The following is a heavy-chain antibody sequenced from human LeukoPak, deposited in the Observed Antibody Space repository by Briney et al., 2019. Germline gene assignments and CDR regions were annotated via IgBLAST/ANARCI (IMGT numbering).Heavy chain of an antibody. CDR2: IWYDGSNK. CDR1: GFTFTTYG. CDR3: ATEGALTGSNAAFDI. V-gene: IGHV3-33*01. J-gene: IGHJ3*02. Sequence: PGRSLRLSCAASGFTFTTYGMHWVRQAPGKGLEWVAVIWYDGSNKYYADSVKGRFTISRDNSKNTLFLQVNSLRAEDTAVYYCATEGALTGSNAAFDIWGQGTMVTVSS. D-gene: IGHD3-9*01.